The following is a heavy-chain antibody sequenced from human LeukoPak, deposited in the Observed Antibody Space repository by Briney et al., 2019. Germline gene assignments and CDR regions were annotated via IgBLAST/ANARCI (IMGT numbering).Heavy chain of an antibody. Sequence: ASVKVSCKASGYTFTSYAMNWVRQAPGQGLEWMGWINTNTGNPTYAQGFTGRFVFSLDTSVSTAYLHSSLKAEDTAVYYCAREGPDSTGYYFDYWGQGTLVTVSS. CDR1: GYTFTSYA. CDR3: AREGPDSTGYYFDY. D-gene: IGHD1-14*01. V-gene: IGHV7-4-1*01. J-gene: IGHJ4*02. CDR2: INTNTGNP.